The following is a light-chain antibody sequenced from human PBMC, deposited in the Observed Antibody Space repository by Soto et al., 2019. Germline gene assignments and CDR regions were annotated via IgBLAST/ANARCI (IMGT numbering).Light chain of an antibody. CDR3: ALFMGNGISV. Sequence: QSALTQPASVSGSPGQSITISCTGTSSDVGGYNYVSWYQQHPGKAPKLLIYGVSNRPSEVSNRFSGSILGNKAALTITGAQADDESDYYCALFMGNGISVFGTGTKLTVL. V-gene: IGLV2-14*01. J-gene: IGLJ1*01. CDR2: GVS. CDR1: SSDVGGYNY.